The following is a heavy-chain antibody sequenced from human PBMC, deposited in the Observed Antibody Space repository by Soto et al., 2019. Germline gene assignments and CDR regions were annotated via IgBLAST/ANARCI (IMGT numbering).Heavy chain of an antibody. CDR1: GFTFSSYG. Sequence: QVQLVESGGGVVQPGRSLRLSCAASGFTFSSYGMHWVRQAPGKGLEWVAVIWYDGSNKYYADSVKGRFTISRDNSKNTLSLQMNSLRAEDTAVYYCARSGVYDFWSGDYTDRYVYYMDVCVKGTTVTVSS. V-gene: IGHV3-33*01. J-gene: IGHJ6*03. CDR3: ARSGVYDFWSGDYTDRYVYYMDV. CDR2: IWYDGSNK. D-gene: IGHD3-3*01.